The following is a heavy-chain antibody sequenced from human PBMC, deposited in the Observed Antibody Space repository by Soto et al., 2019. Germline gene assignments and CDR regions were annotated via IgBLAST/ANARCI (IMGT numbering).Heavy chain of an antibody. Sequence: QLQLQESGPGLVKPSETLSLTCTVSDDSIGRSNYFWGWIRQPPGKGLEWIGNIFYSGNTHYNPSLKGRVTISLDTSNHHFPWGVSSGTAADPAFYSGAGLLFSGNSGGSSGYGGRGALVTVSS. J-gene: IGHJ4*02. D-gene: IGHD6-6*01. V-gene: IGHV4-39*01. CDR2: IFYSGNT. CDR1: DDSIGRSNYF. CDR3: AGLLFSGNSGGSSGY.